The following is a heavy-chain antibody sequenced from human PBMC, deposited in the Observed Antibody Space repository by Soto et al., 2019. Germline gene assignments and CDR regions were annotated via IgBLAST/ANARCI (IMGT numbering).Heavy chain of an antibody. V-gene: IGHV3-23*01. CDR3: AKGRAYYFHTTAQFDP. CDR2: ISGSGGST. Sequence: PGGSLRLSCAASGFTFTNYAMSWVRQAPGKGLEWVSAISGSGGSTYYADSVKGRFTISRDNSKNTLYLQVNSLSAEDTAVFFCAKGRAYYFHTTAQFDPWDQGTQVTVSS. CDR1: GFTFTNYA. J-gene: IGHJ5*02. D-gene: IGHD3-10*01.